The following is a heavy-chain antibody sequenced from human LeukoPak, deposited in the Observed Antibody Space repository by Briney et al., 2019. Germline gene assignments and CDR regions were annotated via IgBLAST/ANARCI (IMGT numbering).Heavy chain of an antibody. D-gene: IGHD4-23*01. CDR3: ATPRGTVATGAVY. J-gene: IGHJ4*02. CDR2: INGSGVTT. V-gene: IGHV3-23*01. Sequence: PGGSLRPSCVVSGFTFRSYAMNWVRQAPGKGLEWVSAINGSGVTTYYADAVKGRFTISRDNSKNTLYLQMNNLRAEDTAVYYCATPRGTVATGAVYWGQGTLVTVSS. CDR1: GFTFRSYA.